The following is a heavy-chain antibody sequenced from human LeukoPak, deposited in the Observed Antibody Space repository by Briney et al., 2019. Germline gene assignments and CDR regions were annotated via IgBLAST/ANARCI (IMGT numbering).Heavy chain of an antibody. D-gene: IGHD2/OR15-2a*01. Sequence: PSETLSLTCTVSGGSISSYYWSWIRQPPGKGLEWIGYIYYSGSTNYNPSLKSRVTISVDTSKNHFSLKLSSVTAADTAVYYCARDLNSPQGYWGQGTLVTVSS. CDR3: ARDLNSPQGY. CDR1: GGSISSYY. J-gene: IGHJ4*02. CDR2: IYYSGST. V-gene: IGHV4-59*01.